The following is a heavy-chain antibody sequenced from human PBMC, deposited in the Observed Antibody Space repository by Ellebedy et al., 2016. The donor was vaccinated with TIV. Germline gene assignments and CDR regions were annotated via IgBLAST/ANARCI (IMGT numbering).Heavy chain of an antibody. V-gene: IGHV3-66*01. CDR3: ARGTYSSGQFDY. D-gene: IGHD6-19*01. CDR2: IYNGGST. J-gene: IGHJ4*02. Sequence: GESLKISCAASGFTVSSNYMSWVRQAPGKGLEWVSVIYNGGSTYYADSVKGRFTISRDNAKNSLYLQMNSLRAEDTAVYYCARGTYSSGQFDYWGQGTLVTVSS. CDR1: GFTVSSNY.